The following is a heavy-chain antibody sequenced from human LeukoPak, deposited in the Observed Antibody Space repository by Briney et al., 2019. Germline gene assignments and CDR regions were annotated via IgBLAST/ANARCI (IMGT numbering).Heavy chain of an antibody. CDR1: GYTFTACY. Sequence: ASVKVSCKASGYTFTACYIHWVRQAPGQGLEWMGWINPNSGGTNYAQKFQGRVTMTRDTSISTAYMEVSRLTSDDTAVYYCARSPVTWRLWPDMDVWGKGTTVTVSS. D-gene: IGHD2-21*02. V-gene: IGHV1-2*02. CDR2: INPNSGGT. J-gene: IGHJ6*03. CDR3: ARSPVTWRLWPDMDV.